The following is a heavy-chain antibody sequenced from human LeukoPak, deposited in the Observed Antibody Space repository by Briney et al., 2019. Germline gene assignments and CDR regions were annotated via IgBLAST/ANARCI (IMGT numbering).Heavy chain of an antibody. CDR2: ISSSSSYI. V-gene: IGHV3-21*01. D-gene: IGHD2-8*01. CDR3: ARACGVLINGTGCFDY. Sequence: GGSLRLSCAASGFTFSSYSMNWVRQAPGKGLEGGSSISSSSSYIYYADSVKGRFTISRDNAKNSLYLQMNSLRAEDTAVYYCARACGVLINGTGCFDYWGQGTLVTVSS. J-gene: IGHJ4*02. CDR1: GFTFSSYS.